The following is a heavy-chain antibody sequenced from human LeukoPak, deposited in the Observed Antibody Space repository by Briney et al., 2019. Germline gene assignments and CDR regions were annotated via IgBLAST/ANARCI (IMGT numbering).Heavy chain of an antibody. J-gene: IGHJ4*02. V-gene: IGHV3-30*02. CDR2: IRYDGSNK. CDR3: AKGLGEYGSGYYYLFDY. Sequence: GGSLRLSCAASGFAFSSYGMHWVRQAPGKGLEWVAFIRYDGSNKYYADSVKGRFTISRDNSKNTLYLQMNSLRAEDTAVYYCAKGLGEYGSGYYYLFDYWGQGTLVSVSS. CDR1: GFAFSSYG. D-gene: IGHD3-22*01.